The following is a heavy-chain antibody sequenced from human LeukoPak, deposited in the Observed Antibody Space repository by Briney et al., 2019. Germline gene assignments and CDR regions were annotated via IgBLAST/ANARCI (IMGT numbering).Heavy chain of an antibody. CDR2: ISGTGGST. J-gene: IGHJ4*02. D-gene: IGHD3-22*01. Sequence: RPGGSLRLSCTASGFTFTSYDMSWVRQAPGKGLEWVSVISGTGGSTNHADSVKGRFTISRDNSKNTLYLQMNSLRAEDTAVYYCAKESGDDSSGYYEVFDYWGQGTLVTVSS. CDR3: AKESGDDSSGYYEVFDY. V-gene: IGHV3-23*01. CDR1: GFTFTSYD.